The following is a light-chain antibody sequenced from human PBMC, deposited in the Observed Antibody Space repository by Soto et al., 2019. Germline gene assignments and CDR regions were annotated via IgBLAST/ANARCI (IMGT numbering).Light chain of an antibody. CDR2: EVS. CDR1: SSDVGGYNY. J-gene: IGLJ3*02. CDR3: SSFTSSSTWV. V-gene: IGLV2-14*01. Sequence: QSVLTQPASVSGSPGQSITISCTGASSDVGGYNYVSWYQQHPGKAPKLVIFEVSYRPSGISSRFSGSKSGSTASLTISGLQAEDEADYYCSSFTSSSTWVFGGGTQLTVL.